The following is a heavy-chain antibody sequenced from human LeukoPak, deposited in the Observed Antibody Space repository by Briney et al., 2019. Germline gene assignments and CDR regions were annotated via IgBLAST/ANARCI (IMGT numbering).Heavy chain of an antibody. Sequence: PGGSLRLSCVVSGFTFRTYAMHWVRQAPGKGLEWVAVVSYDGSNKYYADSVQGRFTISRDNSRKTLHLQMNSLRAEDTAVYYCARDILLWFGEYYGMDAWGQGTTVTVSS. D-gene: IGHD3-10*01. CDR2: VSYDGSNK. CDR3: ARDILLWFGEYYGMDA. CDR1: GFTFRTYA. V-gene: IGHV3-30-3*01. J-gene: IGHJ6*02.